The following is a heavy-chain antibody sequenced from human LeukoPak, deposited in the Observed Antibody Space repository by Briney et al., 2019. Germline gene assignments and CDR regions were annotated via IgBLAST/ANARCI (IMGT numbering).Heavy chain of an antibody. V-gene: IGHV4-61*02. Sequence: PSETLSLTCTVSGGSISSGSYYWSWIRQPAGKGLEWIGRIYTSGSTNYNPSPKSRVTISVDTSKNQFSLKLSSVTAADTAVYSWASGIDYWGQGTLVPVSS. D-gene: IGHD1-26*01. CDR1: GGSISSGSYY. CDR2: IYTSGST. CDR3: ASGIDY. J-gene: IGHJ4*02.